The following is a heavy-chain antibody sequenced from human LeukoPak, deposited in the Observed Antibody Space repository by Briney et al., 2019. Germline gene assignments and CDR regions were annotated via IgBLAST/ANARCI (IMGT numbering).Heavy chain of an antibody. J-gene: IGHJ5*02. CDR1: GYSFPNYW. Sequence: GESLKISCKGSGYSFPNYWIGWVRQMPGKGLEWMGIIYPGDSHTRYSPSFKDQVTISVDKSISTAYLQWSSLKASDTAMYYCARGPYAYTSSATLGSYNWFDPWGQGSLVTVSS. V-gene: IGHV5-51*01. D-gene: IGHD2-2*02. CDR2: IYPGDSHT. CDR3: ARGPYAYTSSATLGSYNWFDP.